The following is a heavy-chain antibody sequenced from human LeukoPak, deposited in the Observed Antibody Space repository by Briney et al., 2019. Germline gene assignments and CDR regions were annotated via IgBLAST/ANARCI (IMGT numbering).Heavy chain of an antibody. CDR3: ARRFRD. CDR1: GLPFNGFE. CDR2: ISADGTLK. D-gene: IGHD5-24*01. V-gene: IGHV3-48*03. J-gene: IGHJ4*02. Sequence: PGGSLRLSCVGSGLPFNGFELNWVRQAPGKGLEWVAYISADGTLKTYADSVNGRFTISRDTAKNSPSLQMNSLRVEDTAIYYCARRFRDWGRGNLITVSS.